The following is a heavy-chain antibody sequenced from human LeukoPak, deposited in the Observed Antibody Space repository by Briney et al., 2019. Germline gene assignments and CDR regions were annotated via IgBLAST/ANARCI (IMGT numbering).Heavy chain of an antibody. V-gene: IGHV1-2*02. CDR2: INPNSGGT. D-gene: IGHD3-10*01. J-gene: IGHJ5*02. CDR1: GYTFTGYY. CDR3: ARGGFTMVRGVIINWFDP. Sequence: ASVKVSCKASGYTFTGYYMHWVRQAPGQGLEWMGWINPNSGGTNYAQKFQGRVTMTRDTSISTAYMELSRLRSDDTAVYYCARGGFTMVRGVIINWFDPWGQGTLVTVSS.